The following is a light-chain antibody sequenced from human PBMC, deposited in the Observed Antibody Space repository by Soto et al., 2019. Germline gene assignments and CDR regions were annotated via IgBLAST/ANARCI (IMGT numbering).Light chain of an antibody. V-gene: IGKV1-39*01. CDR1: QSIVTY. Sequence: DIQMTQSPDSLSASVGDRVTITCRASQSIVTYLNWYQQKPGKAPNLLVYAASSLQSGVPSRFSGSGSGTDFTLSISTLQPEDFATYYCQQTYIPPYSIGHGTKLEI. J-gene: IGKJ2*01. CDR3: QQTYIPPYS. CDR2: AAS.